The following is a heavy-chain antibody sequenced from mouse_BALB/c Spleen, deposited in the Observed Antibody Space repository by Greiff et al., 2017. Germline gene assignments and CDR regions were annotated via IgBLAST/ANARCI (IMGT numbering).Heavy chain of an antibody. CDR2: ISYSGST. CDR3: ARGITTVVASRYFDV. V-gene: IGHV3-2*02. J-gene: IGHJ1*01. CDR1: GYSITSDYA. D-gene: IGHD1-1*01. Sequence: EVQLQESGPGLVKPSQSLSLTCTVTGYSITSDYAWNWIRQFPGNKLEWMGYISYSGSTSYNPSLKSRISITRDTSKNQFFLQLNSVTTEDTATYYCARGITTVVASRYFDVWGAGTTVTVSS.